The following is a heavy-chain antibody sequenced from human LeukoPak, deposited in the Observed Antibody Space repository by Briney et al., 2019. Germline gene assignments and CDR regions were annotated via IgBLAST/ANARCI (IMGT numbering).Heavy chain of an antibody. CDR2: INPNSGGT. CDR3: AKDRPQTPGVITPSFDQ. Sequence: ASVKVSCKASGYTFTGYYMHWLRQAPGQGLDWMGWINPNSGGTRYAQTFQGRVTMTRDTSITTAYMELSGLTSGDTALYFCAKDRPQTPGVITPSFDQWGQGTLATVSS. V-gene: IGHV1-2*02. J-gene: IGHJ4*02. CDR1: GYTFTGYY. D-gene: IGHD2-8*01.